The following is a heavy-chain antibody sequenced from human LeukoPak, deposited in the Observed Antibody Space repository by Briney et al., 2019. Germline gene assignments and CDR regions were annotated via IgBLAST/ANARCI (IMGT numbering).Heavy chain of an antibody. CDR1: GYTFTGYY. D-gene: IGHD3-10*01. CDR2: INPNSGGT. J-gene: IGHJ5*02. V-gene: IGHV1-2*04. CDR3: ARDWALGSMVRGVPGDHWFDP. Sequence: EASVKVSCKASGYTFTGYYMHWVRQAPGQGLEWMGWINPNSGGTNYAQKFQGWVTMTRDTSISAAFMELSRLRSDDTAVYYCARDWALGSMVRGVPGDHWFDPWDQGTLVTVSS.